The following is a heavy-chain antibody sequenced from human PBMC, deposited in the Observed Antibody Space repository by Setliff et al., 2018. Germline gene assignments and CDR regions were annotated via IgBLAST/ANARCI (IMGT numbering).Heavy chain of an antibody. CDR3: ARGGTYRYFDY. CDR2: SYYIGST. Sequence: PSETLSLTCTVSGGSISSDSWSWIRQPPGKGLEWIGHSYYIGSTDYNPSLKSRVTISLDTSKNQFSLKLNSVTAADTAIYYCARGGTYRYFDYWGQGTLVTVSS. V-gene: IGHV4-59*01. J-gene: IGHJ4*02. CDR1: GGSISSDS.